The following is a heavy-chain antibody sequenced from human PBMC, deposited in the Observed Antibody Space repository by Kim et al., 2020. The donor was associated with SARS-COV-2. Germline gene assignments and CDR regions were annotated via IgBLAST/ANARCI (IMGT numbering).Heavy chain of an antibody. J-gene: IGHJ4*02. CDR3: ARVGSLTYYYDSSGYYGRSRPRGLPDY. V-gene: IGHV4-34*01. Sequence: SETLSLTCAVYGGSFSGYYWSWIRQPPGKGLEWIGEINHSGSTNYNPSLKSRVTISVDTSKNQFSLKLSSVTAADTAVYYCARVGSLTYYYDSSGYYGRSRPRGLPDYWGQGTLVTVSS. CDR2: INHSGST. D-gene: IGHD3-22*01. CDR1: GGSFSGYY.